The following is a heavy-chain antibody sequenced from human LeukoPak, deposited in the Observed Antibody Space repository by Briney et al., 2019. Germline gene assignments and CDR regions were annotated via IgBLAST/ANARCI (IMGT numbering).Heavy chain of an antibody. Sequence: SGGSLRLPCAASGFTFSSYAMSWVRQAPGKGLEWVSAISGSGGSTYYADPVKGRFTISRDNSKNTLYLQMNSLRAEDTAVYYCAKVPYSSSWFVFDYWGQGTLVTVSS. CDR3: AKVPYSSSWFVFDY. CDR1: GFTFSSYA. D-gene: IGHD6-13*01. V-gene: IGHV3-23*01. CDR2: ISGSGGST. J-gene: IGHJ4*02.